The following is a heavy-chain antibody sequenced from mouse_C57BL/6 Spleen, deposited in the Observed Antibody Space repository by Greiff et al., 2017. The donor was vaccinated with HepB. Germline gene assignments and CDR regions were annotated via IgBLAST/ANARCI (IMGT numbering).Heavy chain of an antibody. CDR1: GYSFPGYY. D-gene: IGHD2-4*01. J-gene: IGHJ3*01. V-gene: IGHV1-42*01. CDR3: ARSGYDYDGFAY. CDR2: INPSTGGT. Sequence: EVQLQESGPELVKPGASVKISCKASGYSFPGYYMNWVKQSPEKSLEWIGEINPSTGGTTYNQKFKAKATLTVDKSSSTAYMQLKSLTSEDSAVYYCARSGYDYDGFAYWGQGTLVTVSA.